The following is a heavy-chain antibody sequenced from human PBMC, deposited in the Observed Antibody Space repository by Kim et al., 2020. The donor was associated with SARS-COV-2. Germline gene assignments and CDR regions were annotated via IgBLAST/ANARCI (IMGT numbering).Heavy chain of an antibody. J-gene: IGHJ5*02. CDR3: ARGPPKNWFDP. V-gene: IGHV1-8*01. Sequence: GYAQKFQGRVTMTRDTSITTAYMELSSLRSEDTAVYYCARGPPKNWFDPWGQGTLVTVSS.